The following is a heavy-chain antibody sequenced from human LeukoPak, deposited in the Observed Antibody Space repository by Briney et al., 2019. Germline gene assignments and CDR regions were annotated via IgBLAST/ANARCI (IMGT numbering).Heavy chain of an antibody. CDR2: INPNSGGT. J-gene: IGHJ5*02. CDR1: GYTFTGYY. CDR3: ARDPRGSTERFDP. Sequence: ASVKVSCKASGYTFTGYYMHWVRQAPGQGLEWMGWINPNSGGTNYAQKFQGRVTMTRDTSISTAYMELSRLRSDDTAVYYCARDPRGSTERFDPWGQETLVTVSS. D-gene: IGHD1-26*01. V-gene: IGHV1-2*02.